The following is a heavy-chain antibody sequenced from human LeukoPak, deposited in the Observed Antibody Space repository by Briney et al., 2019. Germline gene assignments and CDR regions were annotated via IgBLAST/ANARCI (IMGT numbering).Heavy chain of an antibody. J-gene: IGHJ6*03. V-gene: IGHV4-59*01. D-gene: IGHD3-9*01. CDR1: GGSFSGYY. CDR2: IYYSGST. Sequence: KPSETLSLTCGVYGGSFSGYYWNWIRQPPGKGLEWIGYIYYSGSTNYNPSLKSRVTISVDTSKNQFSLKLSSVTAADTAVYYCARGLGYYDILTGYYPIPYYYYMDVWGKGTTVTVSS. CDR3: ARGLGYYDILTGYYPIPYYYYMDV.